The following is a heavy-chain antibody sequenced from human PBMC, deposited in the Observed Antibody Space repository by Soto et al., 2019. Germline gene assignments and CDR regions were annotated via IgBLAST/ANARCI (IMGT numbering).Heavy chain of an antibody. CDR1: GYSFTSYW. CDR2: IYPGDSDT. CDR3: ARHVQQLVIWTGGSGFDY. Sequence: PGESLKISCKGSGYSFTSYWIGWVRQMPGKGLEWMGIIYPGDSDTRYSPSFQGQVTISADKSISTAYLQWSSLKASDTAMYYCARHVQQLVIWTGGSGFDYWGQGTLVPVSS. V-gene: IGHV5-51*01. J-gene: IGHJ4*02. D-gene: IGHD6-13*01.